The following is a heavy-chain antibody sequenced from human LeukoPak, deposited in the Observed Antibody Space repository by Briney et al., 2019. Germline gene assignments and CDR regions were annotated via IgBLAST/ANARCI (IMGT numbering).Heavy chain of an antibody. CDR3: AKEYYHDSSGYYDYLNWFDP. Sequence: GGSLRLSCAASGFTFSSYAMSWVRQAPGKGLEWVSAISGSGGSTYYADSVKGRFTISRDNSKNTLYLQMNSLRAEDTAVYYCAKEYYHDSSGYYDYLNWFDPSGQGTPATVSP. J-gene: IGHJ5*02. V-gene: IGHV3-23*01. CDR2: ISGSGGST. CDR1: GFTFSSYA. D-gene: IGHD3-22*01.